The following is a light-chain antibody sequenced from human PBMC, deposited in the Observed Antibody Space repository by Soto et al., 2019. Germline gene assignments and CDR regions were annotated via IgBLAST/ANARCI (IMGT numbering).Light chain of an antibody. V-gene: IGKV3-11*01. CDR3: QQRNNWTPLT. Sequence: EIVLIQSPATLSLSPGERATLSCRASQSIGRYLAWYQQKPGQAPRLLISEASNRSTGIPARFSGSGSGTDFSLPISSREPEDVAVYYCQQRNNWTPLTFGQGTRLEIK. CDR2: EAS. J-gene: IGKJ5*01. CDR1: QSIGRY.